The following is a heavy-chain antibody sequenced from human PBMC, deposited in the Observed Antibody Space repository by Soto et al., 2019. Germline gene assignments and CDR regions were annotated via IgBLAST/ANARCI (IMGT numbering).Heavy chain of an antibody. D-gene: IGHD6-19*01. CDR3: ARVPGYSSGWYDY. CDR1: GYTFTGYY. CDR2: IKLNSGGT. Sequence: ASVKVSCKASGYTFTGYYMHWVRQAPGQGLEWMGWIKLNSGGTNYAQKFQGRVTMTRDTSISTAYMELSRLRSDDTAVYYCARVPGYSSGWYDYWGQGTLVTV. J-gene: IGHJ4*02. V-gene: IGHV1-2*02.